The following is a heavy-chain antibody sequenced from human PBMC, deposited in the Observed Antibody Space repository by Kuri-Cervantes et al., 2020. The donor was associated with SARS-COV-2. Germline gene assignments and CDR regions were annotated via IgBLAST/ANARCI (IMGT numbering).Heavy chain of an antibody. J-gene: IGHJ6*02. V-gene: IGHV3-30*18. CDR1: GFTFSSYG. CDR2: ISYDGSNK. Sequence: GESLKISCAASGFTFSSYGMHWVRQAPGKGLEWVAAISYDGSNKYYADSVKGRFTISRDNSKNTLYLQMNSLRAEDTAVYYCAKLASHSGFYYYYSMDVWGQGTTVTVSS. D-gene: IGHD2-21*01. CDR3: AKLASHSGFYYYYSMDV.